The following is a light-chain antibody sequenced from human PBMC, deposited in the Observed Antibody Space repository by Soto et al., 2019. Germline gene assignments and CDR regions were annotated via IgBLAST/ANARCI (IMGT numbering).Light chain of an antibody. V-gene: IGKV3-20*01. Sequence: EIVLTQSPGTLSLSPGERATLSCRASQSVGSNYLAWYQQKPGQAPRPLIFGASSRATGIPDRFSGSGSGTDFTLTISRLEPEDFAVYYCQQYPTSPFTFGPGTKVDIK. CDR3: QQYPTSPFT. J-gene: IGKJ3*01. CDR1: QSVGSNY. CDR2: GAS.